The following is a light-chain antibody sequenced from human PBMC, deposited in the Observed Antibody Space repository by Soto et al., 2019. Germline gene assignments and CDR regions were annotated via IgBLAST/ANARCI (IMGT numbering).Light chain of an antibody. J-gene: IGKJ1*01. V-gene: IGKV1-27*01. CDR3: QKYDSAPWT. CDR2: AAP. CDR1: QGISNY. Sequence: DIEMTQSPSSLSASVGDRVTITCRASQGISNYLAWYQQRPGKVPKLLIYAAPTLQSGFPSRFSGSGSGTEFNLTISSLQPEDVATYCCQKYDSAPWTFGQGTEVEIK.